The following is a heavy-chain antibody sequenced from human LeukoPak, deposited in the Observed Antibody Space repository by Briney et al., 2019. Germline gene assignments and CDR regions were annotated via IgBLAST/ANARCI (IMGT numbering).Heavy chain of an antibody. V-gene: IGHV4-34*01. Sequence: PSETLSLTCAVYGGSFSGYYWSWIRQPPGKGLEWIGEINHSGSTNYNPSLKSRVTISVDTSKNQSSLKLSSVTAADTAVYYCARVPDSSGCDYWGQGTLVTVSS. CDR2: INHSGST. J-gene: IGHJ4*02. D-gene: IGHD3-22*01. CDR1: GGSFSGYY. CDR3: ARVPDSSGCDY.